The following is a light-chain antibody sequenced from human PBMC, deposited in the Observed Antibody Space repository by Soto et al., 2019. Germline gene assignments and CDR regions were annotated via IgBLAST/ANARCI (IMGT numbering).Light chain of an antibody. CDR3: QQYEDLPQT. CDR1: QDISKY. V-gene: IGKV1-33*01. Sequence: EIEMTQSTSCASASVGDRVTVACLASQDISKYLNWYQHKPGKAPKLLIYDASNLETVVPSRFSVSGSGTDFTFTISSLQPEDFATYYCQQYEDLPQTFAQGTKVAIK. J-gene: IGKJ1*01. CDR2: DAS.